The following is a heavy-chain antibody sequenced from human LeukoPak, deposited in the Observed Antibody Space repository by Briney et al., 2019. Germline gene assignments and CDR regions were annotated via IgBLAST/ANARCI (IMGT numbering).Heavy chain of an antibody. V-gene: IGHV4-34*01. CDR3: ARGVPPYYDYVWGSYRLPYAYYFDY. CDR2: INHSGST. J-gene: IGHJ4*02. D-gene: IGHD3-16*02. Sequence: SETLSLTCAVYGGSFSGYYWSWIRQPPGKGLEWIGEINHSGSTNYNPSLKSRVTISVDTSKNQFSLKLSSVTAADTAVYYCARGVPPYYDYVWGSYRLPYAYYFDYWGQGTLVTVSS. CDR1: GGSFSGYY.